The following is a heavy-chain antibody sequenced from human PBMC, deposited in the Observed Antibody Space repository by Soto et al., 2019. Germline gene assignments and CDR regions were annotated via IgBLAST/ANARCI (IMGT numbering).Heavy chain of an antibody. J-gene: IGHJ6*02. CDR1: GGTFSSYA. V-gene: IGHV1-69*13. CDR2: IIPIFGTA. Sequence: SVKVSCKASGGTFSSYAISWVRQAPGQGLEWMGGIIPIFGTANYAQKFQGRVTITADESTSTAYMELSSLRSEDTAVYYCARYYYDFWSGYSYYCYGMDVWGQGTTVTVSS. D-gene: IGHD3-3*01. CDR3: ARYYYDFWSGYSYYCYGMDV.